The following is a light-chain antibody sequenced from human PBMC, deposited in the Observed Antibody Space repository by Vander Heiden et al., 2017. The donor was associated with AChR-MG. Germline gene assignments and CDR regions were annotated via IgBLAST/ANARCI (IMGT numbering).Light chain of an antibody. CDR2: GIS. CDR1: QSLKNTY. Sequence: EIVLTQSPGTLSLTPGERATLSCRASQSLKNTYLAWYQQKPGQTPRLLIYGISKRANGIPDRFSGSGSGTDFTLTSSRREPEDFAVYYWQQDSSSYTFGQGTKLEIK. J-gene: IGKJ2*01. CDR3: QQDSSSYT. V-gene: IGKV3-20*01.